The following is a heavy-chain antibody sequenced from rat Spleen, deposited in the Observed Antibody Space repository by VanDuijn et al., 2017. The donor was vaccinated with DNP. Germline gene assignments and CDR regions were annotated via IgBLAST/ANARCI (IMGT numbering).Heavy chain of an antibody. CDR2: IIYDGGST. J-gene: IGHJ2*01. CDR3: ARPQPSDGSDFDY. CDR1: GFTFSDYA. V-gene: IGHV5-17*01. Sequence: EVQLVESGGGLVQPGNSLKLSCAASGFTFSDYAMAWVRQSPKKGLEWVATIIYDGGSTFYRDSVKGRFTIYRDNAKNTLYLQMDSLGSEDTATYYCARPQPSDGSDFDYWGQGVMVTVSS. D-gene: IGHD3-4*01.